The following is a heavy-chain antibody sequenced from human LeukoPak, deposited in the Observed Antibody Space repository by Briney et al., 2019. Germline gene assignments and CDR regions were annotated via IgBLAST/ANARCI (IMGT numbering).Heavy chain of an antibody. CDR2: IYYSGST. CDR3: ARAPRVTMIVVVPTYFDY. CDR1: GGSISSYY. Sequence: KPSETLSLTCTVSGGSISSYYWSWIRQPPGKGLEWIGYIYYSGSTNYNPSLKSRVTIPVDTSKNQFSLKLSSVTAADTAVYYCARAPRVTMIVVVPTYFDYWGQGTLVTVSS. V-gene: IGHV4-59*01. J-gene: IGHJ4*02. D-gene: IGHD3-22*01.